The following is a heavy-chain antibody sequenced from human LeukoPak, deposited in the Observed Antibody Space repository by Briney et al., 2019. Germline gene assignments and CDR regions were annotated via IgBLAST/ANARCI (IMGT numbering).Heavy chain of an antibody. CDR3: AMQGSIAVAGITHPVFDY. V-gene: IGHV4-39*07. D-gene: IGHD6-19*01. Sequence: TSETLSLTCTVSGGSISSSSYYWGWIRQPPGKGLEWIGSIYYSGSTYYNPSLKSRVTISVDTSKNQFSLKLSSVTAADTAVYYCAMQGSIAVAGITHPVFDYWGQGTLVTVSS. CDR1: GGSISSSSYY. J-gene: IGHJ4*02. CDR2: IYYSGST.